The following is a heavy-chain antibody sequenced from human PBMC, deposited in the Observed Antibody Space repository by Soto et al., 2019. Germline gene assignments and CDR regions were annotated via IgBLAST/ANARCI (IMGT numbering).Heavy chain of an antibody. CDR3: ARDVAAAGISYIQH. CDR1: GYTFTSYA. D-gene: IGHD6-13*01. CDR2: INAGNGNT. Sequence: GASVKVSCKASGYTFTSYAMHWVRQASGQRLEWMGWINAGNGNTKYSQNFQGRVTITRDTSASTAYIELSSLRSEDTAVYYCARDVAAAGISYIQHWGQGTLVTVSS. V-gene: IGHV1-3*01. J-gene: IGHJ1*01.